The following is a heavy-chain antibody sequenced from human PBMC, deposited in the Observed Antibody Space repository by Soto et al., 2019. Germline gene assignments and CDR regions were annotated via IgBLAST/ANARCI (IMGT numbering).Heavy chain of an antibody. J-gene: IGHJ4*02. CDR1: GGSFSGYY. D-gene: IGHD6-13*01. Sequence: SETLSLTCAVYGGSFSGYYWSWIRQPPGKGLEWIGEINHSGSTNYNPSLKSRLTISVDRSKNQFTLQLTSVTVADTAIYYCATSYGNAWYTYWGQGTQVTVSS. V-gene: IGHV4-34*01. CDR3: ATSYGNAWYTY. CDR2: INHSGST.